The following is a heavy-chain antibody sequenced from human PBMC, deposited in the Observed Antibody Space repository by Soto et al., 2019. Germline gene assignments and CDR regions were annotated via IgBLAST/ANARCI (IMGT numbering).Heavy chain of an antibody. Sequence: LSLKCAVRGGSVSGYYLSWIRQPPGKGLEWIGEINHSGSTNYNPSLKSRVIMSVDTSKNQFSLKLTSVTAADTAVFYCARVSDLAVPWFDLWGQRMLVTVTS. J-gene: IGHJ5*02. CDR2: INHSGST. CDR1: GGSVSGYY. CDR3: ARVSDLAVPWFDL. D-gene: IGHD6-19*01. V-gene: IGHV4-34*01.